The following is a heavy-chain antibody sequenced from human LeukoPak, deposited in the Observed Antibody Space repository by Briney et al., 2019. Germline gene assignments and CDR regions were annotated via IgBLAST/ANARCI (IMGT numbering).Heavy chain of an antibody. Sequence: TGGSLRLSCAASGFTFSSYAMSCVRQAPGKGLEWVSAISGSGGSTYYADSVKGRFTISRDNSKNTLYLQMNSLRAEDTAVYYCAKDRVGFTMVRGVVIDYWGQGTLVTVSS. CDR1: GFTFSSYA. CDR2: ISGSGGST. J-gene: IGHJ4*02. CDR3: AKDRVGFTMVRGVVIDY. V-gene: IGHV3-23*01. D-gene: IGHD3-10*01.